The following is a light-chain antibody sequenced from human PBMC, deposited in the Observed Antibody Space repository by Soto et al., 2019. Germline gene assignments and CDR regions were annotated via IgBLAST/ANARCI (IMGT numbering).Light chain of an antibody. J-gene: IGLJ2*01. V-gene: IGLV1-47*01. CDR3: SARDDSLSGVV. Sequence: QSVLTQPPSASGTPGQRVTISCSGSSSNIGSNHVYWYQQFPGTAPKLLMYRSDQRPTGVPDRFSGAKSGTSASLAISGLRSDDEADYYCSARDDSLSGVVFGGGTKLPVL. CDR1: SSNIGSNH. CDR2: RSD.